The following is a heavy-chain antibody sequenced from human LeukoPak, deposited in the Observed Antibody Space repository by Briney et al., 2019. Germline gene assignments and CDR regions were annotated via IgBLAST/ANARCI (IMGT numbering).Heavy chain of an antibody. D-gene: IGHD2-21*01. CDR3: AKDSILWWWSSMDA. J-gene: IGHJ6*02. Sequence: GGSLRLSCAASGFTFTNYAMRWVRQAPGKGLEWVAVISYDGSNKYYADSVKGRFTISRDNSKNTLYLQMNSLRAEDTAVYYCAKDSILWWWSSMDAWGQGTTVTVSS. CDR1: GFTFTNYA. CDR2: ISYDGSNK. V-gene: IGHV3-30*18.